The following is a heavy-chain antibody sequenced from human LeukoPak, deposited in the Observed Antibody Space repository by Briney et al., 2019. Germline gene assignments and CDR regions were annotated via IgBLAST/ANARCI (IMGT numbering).Heavy chain of an antibody. CDR2: IYYNGDT. CDR3: ARGPNTAGNYRAFDL. J-gene: IGHJ3*01. V-gene: IGHV4-39*07. Sequence: ASETLSLTCTVSGGSISSYYWAWIRQPPGKGLEWIGSIYYNGDTYYNPSLKSRVIISADTSKNQFSLKLTSVTAADTAAYYCARGPNTAGNYRAFDLWGQGTKVTVSS. D-gene: IGHD4-11*01. CDR1: GGSISSYY.